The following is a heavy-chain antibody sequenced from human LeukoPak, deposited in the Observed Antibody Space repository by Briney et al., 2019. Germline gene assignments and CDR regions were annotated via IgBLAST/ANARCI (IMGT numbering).Heavy chain of an antibody. V-gene: IGHV1-69*05. D-gene: IGHD2-21*02. CDR1: GGTFSTYA. Sequence: SVKVSRKASGGTFSTYAISWVRQAPGQGLVWMGGIIPIFGTANYAQKFQGRVTITTDESTSTAYMELSSLRSEDTAVYYCARLGPYCGGDCYSSAGYWGQGTLVTVSS. CDR3: ARLGPYCGGDCYSSAGY. CDR2: IIPIFGTA. J-gene: IGHJ4*02.